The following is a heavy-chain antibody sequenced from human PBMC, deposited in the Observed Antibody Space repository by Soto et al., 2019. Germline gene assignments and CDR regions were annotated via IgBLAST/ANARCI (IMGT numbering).Heavy chain of an antibody. Sequence: QVQLVESGGGVVQPGRSLRLSCAASGFTFSSYAMHWVRQAPGKGLEWVAVIWYDGSNKYYADSVKGRFTISRDNSKNTLYLQMNSLRAEDTAVYYCARGASQGGEDGDYFDYWGQGTLVTVSS. CDR2: IWYDGSNK. CDR3: ARGASQGGEDGDYFDY. D-gene: IGHD3-16*01. V-gene: IGHV3-33*01. J-gene: IGHJ4*02. CDR1: GFTFSSYA.